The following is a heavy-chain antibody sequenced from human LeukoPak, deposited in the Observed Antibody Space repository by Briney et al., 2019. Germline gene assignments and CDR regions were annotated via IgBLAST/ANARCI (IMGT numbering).Heavy chain of an antibody. Sequence: PGGSLRLSCAAYGFTFDDYAMHWVRQAPGKGLEWVSGISWNSGSIGYADSVKGRFTISRDNAKNSLYLQLNSLRAEDTALYYCAKAEYGDGYYFDYWGQGTLVTVSS. CDR3: AKAEYGDGYYFDY. V-gene: IGHV3-9*01. CDR1: GFTFDDYA. J-gene: IGHJ4*02. D-gene: IGHD4-17*01. CDR2: ISWNSGSI.